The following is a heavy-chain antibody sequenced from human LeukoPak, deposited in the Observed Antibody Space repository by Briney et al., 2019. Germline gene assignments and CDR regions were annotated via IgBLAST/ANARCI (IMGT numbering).Heavy chain of an antibody. Sequence: ASVKVSCKASGYTFTSYGISWVRQAPGQGLEWMGWISAYNGNTNYAQTLQGRVTMTTDTSTSTAYMELRSLRSDDTAVYYCARGRDYYDSSGYSGSIDYWGQGTLVTVSS. CDR3: ARGRDYYDSSGYSGSIDY. J-gene: IGHJ4*02. V-gene: IGHV1-18*01. CDR2: ISAYNGNT. D-gene: IGHD3-22*01. CDR1: GYTFTSYG.